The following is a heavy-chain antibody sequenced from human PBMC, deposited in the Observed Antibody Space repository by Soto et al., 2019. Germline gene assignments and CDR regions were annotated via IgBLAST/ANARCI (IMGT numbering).Heavy chain of an antibody. CDR1: GFTFSNYA. J-gene: IGHJ4*02. CDR2: ISTGDSPI. Sequence: PGVSLRLSCAASGFTFSNYAMNWVRQAPGKGLEWVSYISTGDSPIYYADSVKGRFTISRDNAKKSLYLQMISLRAEDTAVYYCATVCRFCSGSNSLYWGRGTLVTVSS. V-gene: IGHV3-48*01. D-gene: IGHD2-15*01. CDR3: ATVCRFCSGSNSLY.